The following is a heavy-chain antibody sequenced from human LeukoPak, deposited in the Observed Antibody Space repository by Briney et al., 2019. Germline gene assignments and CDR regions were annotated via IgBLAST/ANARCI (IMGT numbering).Heavy chain of an antibody. D-gene: IGHD6-19*01. V-gene: IGHV3-15*01. CDR3: TTVQSIRSGWSRFDY. Sequence: GGSLRLSCAASGFTFSNAWMSWVRQAPGKGLEWVGRIKSKTDGGTTDYAAPVKGRFTISRDDSKNTLYLQMNSLKTEDTAVYYCTTVQSIRSGWSRFDYWGQGTLVTVAS. CDR1: GFTFSNAW. CDR2: IKSKTDGGTT. J-gene: IGHJ4*02.